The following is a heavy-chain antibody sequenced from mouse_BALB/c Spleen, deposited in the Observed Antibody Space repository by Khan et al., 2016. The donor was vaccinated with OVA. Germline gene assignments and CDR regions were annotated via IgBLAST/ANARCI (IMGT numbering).Heavy chain of an antibody. J-gene: IGHJ3*01. CDR3: VRDGAYYRNVGLFAY. CDR2: INPSNGYT. CDR1: GYTFTSYT. Sequence: QVQLQQSGAELARPGASVKMSCKASGYTFTSYTIHWIKLRPGQGLEWSGYINPSNGYTNYNQKFKDKATLTADKSSTTAYMQLSSLTSDDSAVSTCVRDGAYYRNVGLFAYWGQGTLVTVSA. D-gene: IGHD2-14*01. V-gene: IGHV1-4*01.